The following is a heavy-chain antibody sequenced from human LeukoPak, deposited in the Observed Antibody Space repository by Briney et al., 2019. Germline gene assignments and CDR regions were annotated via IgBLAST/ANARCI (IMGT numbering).Heavy chain of an antibody. CDR2: IYLSGST. D-gene: IGHD3-3*01. CDR1: GYSISSGYY. V-gene: IGHV4-38-2*02. Sequence: SETLSLTCTVSGYSISSGYYWGWIRQPPGKGLEWIGSIYLSGSTYYNPSLKSRVTISVDTSKNQFSLKLSSVTAADTAVYYCARDPDFWSGYYMDVWGKGTTVTVSS. CDR3: ARDPDFWSGYYMDV. J-gene: IGHJ6*03.